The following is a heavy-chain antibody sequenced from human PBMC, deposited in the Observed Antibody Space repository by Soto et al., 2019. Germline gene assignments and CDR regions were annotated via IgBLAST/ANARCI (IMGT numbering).Heavy chain of an antibody. CDR2: INPKNGGT. J-gene: IGHJ3*02. Sequence: ASVKVSCKASAYTFIDYYVHWMRQAPGQGLEWIGWINPKNGGTKFAQKFQGWGTITRDTSISTAYMELSRLRSDDTAIYYCERDLREGYYDIWGQGTVVIVSS. CDR3: ERDLREGYYDI. V-gene: IGHV1-2*04. CDR1: AYTFIDYY. D-gene: IGHD1-26*01.